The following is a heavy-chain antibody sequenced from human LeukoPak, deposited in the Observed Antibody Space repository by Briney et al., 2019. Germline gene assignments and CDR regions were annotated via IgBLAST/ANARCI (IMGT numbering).Heavy chain of an antibody. J-gene: IGHJ4*02. CDR3: ARGYYHGSGSYSLVFDY. D-gene: IGHD3-10*01. CDR2: INSATTI. CDR1: GFTFSSSE. V-gene: IGHV3-48*03. Sequence: GGSLRLSCGASGFTFSSSEMDWVRQAPGKGLEWVASINSATTIYYADSVKGRFTISRDNTKNSVYLQMSSLRAEDTAVYYCARGYYHGSGSYSLVFDYWGQGILVTVSS.